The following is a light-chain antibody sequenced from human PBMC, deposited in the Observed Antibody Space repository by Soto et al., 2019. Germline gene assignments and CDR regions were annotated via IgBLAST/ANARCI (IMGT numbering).Light chain of an antibody. CDR2: DAS. V-gene: IGKV3-11*01. Sequence: EIVLTHSPATLSLSPGERATLSCRASQSVSSYLAWYQQNPGQAPRLLIYDASNRATGLPARFSGSGSGTDFTLTIGSLEPDEFAVYYGQHRSNWPHTFGQGTKLEIK. J-gene: IGKJ2*01. CDR3: QHRSNWPHT. CDR1: QSVSSY.